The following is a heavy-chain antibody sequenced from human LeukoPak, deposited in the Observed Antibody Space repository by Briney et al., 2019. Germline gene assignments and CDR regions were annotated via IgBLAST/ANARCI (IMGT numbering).Heavy chain of an antibody. D-gene: IGHD4-17*01. CDR1: GGSISSGGYY. CDR2: IYYSGST. J-gene: IGHJ4*02. CDR3: ARDRDYGDYNTQDLFVY. V-gene: IGHV4-31*03. Sequence: SQTLSLTCTVSGGSISSGGYYWGWIRQHPGKGLEWIGYIYYSGSTYYNPSLKSRVTISVDTSKNQFSLKLSSVTAADTAVYYCARDRDYGDYNTQDLFVYWGQGTLVTVSS.